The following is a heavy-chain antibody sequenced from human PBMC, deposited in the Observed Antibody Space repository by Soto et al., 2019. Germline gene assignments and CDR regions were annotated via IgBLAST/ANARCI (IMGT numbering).Heavy chain of an antibody. CDR1: GGSISSGGYS. CDR2: IYHSGSA. J-gene: IGHJ5*02. V-gene: IGHV4-30-2*01. Sequence: SETLSLTCSVSGGSISSGGYSWSWVRQPPGKGLEWIGYIYHSGSAYYNPSLKSRVSLSVDRSKNQISLKLSSVTAADTAVYYCARVPPPAAWYNWFDPWGQGTLVTVSS. CDR3: ARVPPPAAWYNWFDP.